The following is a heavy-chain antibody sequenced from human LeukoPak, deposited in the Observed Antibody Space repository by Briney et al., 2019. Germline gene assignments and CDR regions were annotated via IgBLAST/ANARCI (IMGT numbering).Heavy chain of an antibody. D-gene: IGHD3-10*01. J-gene: IGHJ6*03. V-gene: IGHV4-59*01. Sequence: SETLSLTCTVSGGSISSYYWSWIRQPTGKGLEWIGYIYYSGSTNYNPSLKSRVMISVDTSKNQFSLKLSSVTAADTAVYYCARVTESYGSGRRHNYYYYYMDVWGKGTTVTISS. CDR2: IYYSGST. CDR3: ARVTESYGSGRRHNYYYYYMDV. CDR1: GGSISSYY.